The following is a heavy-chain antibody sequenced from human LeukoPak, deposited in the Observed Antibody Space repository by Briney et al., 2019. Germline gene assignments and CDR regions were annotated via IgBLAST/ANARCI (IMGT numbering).Heavy chain of an antibody. D-gene: IGHD3-10*01. J-gene: IGHJ4*02. CDR1: GGSISSYY. Sequence: SETLSLTCTVSGGSISSYYWSWIRQPPGKGLEWIGYIYYTGRINYNPSLKSRVTISVDTSKNQFSLKLSSVTAADTAVYYCASTMVRGKDYWGQGTLVTVSS. CDR2: IYYTGRI. V-gene: IGHV4-59*08. CDR3: ASTMVRGKDY.